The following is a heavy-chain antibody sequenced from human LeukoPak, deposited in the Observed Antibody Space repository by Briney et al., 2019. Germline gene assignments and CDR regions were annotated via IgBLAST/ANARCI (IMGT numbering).Heavy chain of an antibody. CDR2: IYYRGRT. Sequence: PSETLSLTCSGSGDSVSRSDSYWDWIRQSPGEWLEWIGTIYYRGRTYYSPSLKSRVTMSVDPSNNQFSLNLRSVTAADTAVYYCARRRYYDGSGYLEWGQGTLLSVSS. D-gene: IGHD3-22*01. CDR3: ARRRYYDGSGYLE. CDR1: GDSVSRSDSY. V-gene: IGHV4-39*01. J-gene: IGHJ1*01.